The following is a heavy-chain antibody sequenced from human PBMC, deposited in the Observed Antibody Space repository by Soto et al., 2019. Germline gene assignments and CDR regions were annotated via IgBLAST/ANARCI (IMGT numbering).Heavy chain of an antibody. V-gene: IGHV1-46*01. Sequence: ASVKVSCKASGYTFTSYYMHWVRQAPGQGLEWMGIINPSGGSTSYAQKFQGRVTMTRDTSTSTVYMELSSLRYEDTAVYYCARPSRLIRVTYGSGSRPGRYYYGMDVWGQGTTVTVSS. CDR2: INPSGGST. CDR3: ARPSRLIRVTYGSGSRPGRYYYGMDV. D-gene: IGHD3-10*01. J-gene: IGHJ6*02. CDR1: GYTFTSYY.